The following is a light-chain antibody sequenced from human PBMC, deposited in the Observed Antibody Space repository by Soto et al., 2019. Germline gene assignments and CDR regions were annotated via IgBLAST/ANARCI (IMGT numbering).Light chain of an antibody. CDR1: QSVSSY. J-gene: IGKJ1*01. CDR2: DAS. CDR3: QQRSNWTLT. V-gene: IGKV3-11*01. Sequence: EIVLTQSPATLSLSPGERATLSCRASQSVSSYLAWYQQKPGQAPRLLIYDASNRATGIPARFSGSGSGTDFTLTISSLEPEDVALYYCQQRSNWTLTFGQGTKVEIK.